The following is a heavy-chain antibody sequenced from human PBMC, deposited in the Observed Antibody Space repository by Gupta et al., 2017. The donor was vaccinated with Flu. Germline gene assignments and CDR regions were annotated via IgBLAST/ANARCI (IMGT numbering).Heavy chain of an antibody. CDR2: ISYDGSNT. D-gene: IGHD2-2*02. CDR1: GFTFSNYG. J-gene: IGHJ3*01. V-gene: IGHV3-30*18. CDR3: AKGPYTTYGSAGYGFDV. Sequence: QVQLVESGGGVVQPGRSLRLSCAASGFTFSNYGMHWVRQAPGKGLEWVAIISYDGSNTNYPASVKGRYTISRDNSRNTLYLQMNSLRAEDTAVYYCAKGPYTTYGSAGYGFDVWGQGTMVTVSS.